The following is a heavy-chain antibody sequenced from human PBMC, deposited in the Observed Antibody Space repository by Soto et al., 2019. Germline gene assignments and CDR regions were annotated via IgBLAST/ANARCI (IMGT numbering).Heavy chain of an antibody. Sequence: EVQLLESGGGLVQPGGSLRLSCAASGFTFRSYPMSWIRQVPGKGLEWVSAIRDNGAGTYYADSVKGRFTISRDNSRNTLFLQLNSLTAEDTAVYYCAKGTSPYCDTTKCYCTDDHGCQGTLGTVSS. CDR2: IRDNGAGT. CDR1: GFTFRSYP. V-gene: IGHV3-23*01. CDR3: AKGTSPYCDTTKCYCTDDH. D-gene: IGHD3-22*01. J-gene: IGHJ5*02.